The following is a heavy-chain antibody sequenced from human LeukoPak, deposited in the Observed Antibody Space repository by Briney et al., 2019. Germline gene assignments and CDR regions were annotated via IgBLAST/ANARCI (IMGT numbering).Heavy chain of an antibody. CDR1: GGSISSYY. D-gene: IGHD6-13*01. V-gene: IGHV4-4*09. CDR2: IYSSGSS. CDR3: PRHEYRSSWNYFDY. J-gene: IGHJ4*02. Sequence: PSETLSLTCTVSGGSISSYYWSWIRQAPGKGLEWIGYIYSSGSSNYNPDLKSRVTISVHTSKNHFSLKLSSVPAADTAVYYCPRHEYRSSWNYFDYWGQGTLVPVPS.